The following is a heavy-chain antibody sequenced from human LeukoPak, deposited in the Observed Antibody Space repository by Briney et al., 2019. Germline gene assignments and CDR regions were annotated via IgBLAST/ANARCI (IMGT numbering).Heavy chain of an antibody. D-gene: IGHD4-11*01. CDR2: ISSSGSTI. V-gene: IGHV3-11*04. J-gene: IGHJ4*02. CDR3: ARVLYSNYLEY. CDR1: GFTFSGHW. Sequence: GGSLRLSCAASGFTFSGHWMSWIRQAPGKGLEWVSYISSSGSTIYYADSVKGRFTISRDNAKNSLYLQMNSLRAEDTAVYYCARVLYSNYLEYWGQGTLVTVSS.